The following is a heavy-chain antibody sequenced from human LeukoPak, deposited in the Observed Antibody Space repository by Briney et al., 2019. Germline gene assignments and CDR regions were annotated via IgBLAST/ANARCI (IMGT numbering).Heavy chain of an antibody. Sequence: ASVKVSCKGSGYTFINYGITWVRQAPGQGLEWMGWSSPYNGKTNYAQKLQGRVTMTTDTSTNTAYMELRSLRSDDTAVYYCARGGIDIVSVPVSNWFDPWGQGTLVTVSS. CDR2: SSPYNGKT. V-gene: IGHV1-18*01. D-gene: IGHD2/OR15-2a*01. CDR3: ARGGIDIVSVPVSNWFDP. J-gene: IGHJ5*02. CDR1: GYTFINYG.